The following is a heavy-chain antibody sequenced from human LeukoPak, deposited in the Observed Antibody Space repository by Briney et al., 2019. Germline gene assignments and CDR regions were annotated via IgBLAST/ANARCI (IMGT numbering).Heavy chain of an antibody. Sequence: ASVKVSCKASGYTFTGYYMHWVRQAAGQGLEWMGWINPNSGGTNYAQKFQGRVTMTRDTSISTAYMELSRLRSDDTAVYYCARGDVHYYYYMDVWGKGTTVTISS. D-gene: IGHD6-6*01. J-gene: IGHJ6*03. CDR3: ARGDVHYYYYMDV. CDR2: INPNSGGT. V-gene: IGHV1-2*02. CDR1: GYTFTGYY.